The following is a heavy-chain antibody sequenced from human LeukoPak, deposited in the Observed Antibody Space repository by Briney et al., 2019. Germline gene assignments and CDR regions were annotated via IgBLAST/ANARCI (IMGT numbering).Heavy chain of an antibody. CDR2: XXXXGGST. D-gene: IGHD5-18*01. V-gene: IGHV3-64D*06. CDR3: VKEMLGRVVDTAMVVDFDY. Sequence: PGGSLRLSCSPSGFTFSSYXMHXVRQAPGKXXXXXXXXXXXGGSTYYADSVKGRXTISRDNSKNTLYLQMSSLRAEDTAVYYCVKEMLGRVVDTAMVVDFDYWGQGTLVTVSS. J-gene: IGHJ4*02. CDR1: GFTFSSYX.